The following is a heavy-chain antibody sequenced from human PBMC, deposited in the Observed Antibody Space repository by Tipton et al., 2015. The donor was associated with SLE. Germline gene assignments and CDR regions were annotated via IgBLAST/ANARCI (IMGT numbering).Heavy chain of an antibody. J-gene: IGHJ1*01. Sequence: SLRLSCAASGFTFSSYSMSWVRQAPGKGLEWGSYISSSSSTIYYADSVKGRFTISRDNAKNSLYLQMNSLRAEDTAVYYCARDRAVAGPRAEYFQHWGQGTLVTVSS. D-gene: IGHD6-19*01. CDR2: ISSSSSTI. V-gene: IGHV3-48*01. CDR3: ARDRAVAGPRAEYFQH. CDR1: GFTFSSYS.